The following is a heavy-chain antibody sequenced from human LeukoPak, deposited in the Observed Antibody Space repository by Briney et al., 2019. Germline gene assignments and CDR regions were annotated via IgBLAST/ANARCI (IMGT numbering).Heavy chain of an antibody. D-gene: IGHD6-13*01. CDR2: ISWNSGSI. CDR3: AKEAGYYGMDV. V-gene: IGHV3-9*01. CDR1: GFTFYDYA. Sequence: GGSLRLSCAASGFTFYDYAMHWVRQAPGKGLEWVSGISWNSGSIGYADSVKGRFTISRDNAKNSLYLQMNSLRAEDTALYYCAKEAGYYGMDVWGQGTTVTVSS. J-gene: IGHJ6*02.